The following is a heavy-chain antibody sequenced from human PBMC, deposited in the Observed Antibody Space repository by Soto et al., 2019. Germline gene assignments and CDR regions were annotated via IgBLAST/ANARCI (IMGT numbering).Heavy chain of an antibody. CDR2: VSGDGRAI. CDR3: ARITRS. CDR1: GFTFASSA. V-gene: IGHV3-23*01. D-gene: IGHD3-3*01. Sequence: EVHLLESGGGLVQPGGSLRLSCAASGFTFASSAMTWVRQAPGKGLEWISSVSGDGRAIYYADSVKGRFTISRDISKSTLYLQMNGLRAEDTATYFCARITRSWGQGTLVTVAS. J-gene: IGHJ5*02.